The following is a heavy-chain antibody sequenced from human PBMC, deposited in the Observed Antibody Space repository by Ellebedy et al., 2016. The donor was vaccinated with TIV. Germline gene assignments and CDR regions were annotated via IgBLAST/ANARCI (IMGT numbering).Heavy chain of an antibody. J-gene: IGHJ4*02. CDR3: ATDRPIRMGIYSGSKQPLFDY. D-gene: IGHD1-26*01. CDR2: FDPEDGET. Sequence: ASVKVSCKVSGYTLTELSMHWVRQAPGKGLEWMGGFDPEDGETIYAQKFQGRVTMTEDTSTDTAYMELSSLRSEDTAVYYCATDRPIRMGIYSGSKQPLFDYWGQGTLVTVSS. CDR1: GYTLTELS. V-gene: IGHV1-24*01.